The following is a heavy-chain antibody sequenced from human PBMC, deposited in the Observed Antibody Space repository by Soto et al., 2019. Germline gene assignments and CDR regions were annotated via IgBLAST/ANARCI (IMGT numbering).Heavy chain of an antibody. J-gene: IGHJ6*02. CDR2: IYPGDSDT. CDR1: GYSFTSYW. Sequence: PGESLKISCKGSGYSFTSYWIGWVRQMPGKGLEWMGIIYPGDSDTRYSPSFQGQVTISADKSISTAYLQWSSLKASDTAMYYCARGYYDSSGYSQYYYYGMDVWGQGTTVTVSS. CDR3: ARGYYDSSGYSQYYYYGMDV. V-gene: IGHV5-51*01. D-gene: IGHD3-22*01.